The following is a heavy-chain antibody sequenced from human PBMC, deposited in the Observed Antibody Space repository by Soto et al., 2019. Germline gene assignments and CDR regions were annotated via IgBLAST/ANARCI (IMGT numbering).Heavy chain of an antibody. Sequence: ASVKVSCKASGYTFTGYYMHWVRQAPGQGLEWMGWINPNSGGTNYAQKFQGRVTMTRDTSISTAYMELSRLRSDDTAVYYCARGLSSSWFYYFDYWGQRTLVTVSS. V-gene: IGHV1-2*02. CDR1: GYTFTGYY. J-gene: IGHJ4*02. CDR2: INPNSGGT. D-gene: IGHD6-13*01. CDR3: ARGLSSSWFYYFDY.